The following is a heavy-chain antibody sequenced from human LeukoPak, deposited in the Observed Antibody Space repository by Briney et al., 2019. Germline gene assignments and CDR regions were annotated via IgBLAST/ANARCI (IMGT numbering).Heavy chain of an antibody. D-gene: IGHD6-13*01. CDR2: IIPIFGTA. V-gene: IGHV1-69*05. Sequence: SVKVSCKASGGTFSSYAISWVRQAPGQGLEWMGGIIPIFGTANYAQKFQGRVTITRDTSASTAYMELSSLRSEDTAVYYCATYSSSWYYFDYWGQGTLVTVSS. J-gene: IGHJ4*02. CDR1: GGTFSSYA. CDR3: ATYSSSWYYFDY.